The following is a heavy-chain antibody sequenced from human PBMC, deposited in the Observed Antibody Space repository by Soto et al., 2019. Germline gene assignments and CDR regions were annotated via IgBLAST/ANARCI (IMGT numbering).Heavy chain of an antibody. CDR2: TYYRSKWFY. V-gene: IGHV6-1*01. D-gene: IGHD2-2*01. CDR3: ARDEDEYLGLNH. CDR1: GDSVSSNSAA. J-gene: IGHJ5*02. Sequence: SQTLSLTCAISGDSVSSNSAAWNWIRQSPSRGLEWLGRTYYRSKWFYDYTSSVRSRISINPDTSKNQLSLQLRSVTPEDTAVYYCARDEDEYLGLNHWGQGIPVTVSS.